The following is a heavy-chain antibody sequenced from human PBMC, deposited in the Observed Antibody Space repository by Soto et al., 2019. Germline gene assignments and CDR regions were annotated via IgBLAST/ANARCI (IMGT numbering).Heavy chain of an antibody. CDR1: GFTFSNYA. J-gene: IGHJ4*02. D-gene: IGHD6-13*01. Sequence: GGSLSLSFAASGFTFSNYAVTWVRQAPGKGLEWVSTISGSGGSTYYADSVKGRFTISRDNSKNTLYLQMNSLRAEDTAVYYCAKDQGSSWYEIDYWGQGT. V-gene: IGHV3-23*01. CDR2: ISGSGGST. CDR3: AKDQGSSWYEIDY.